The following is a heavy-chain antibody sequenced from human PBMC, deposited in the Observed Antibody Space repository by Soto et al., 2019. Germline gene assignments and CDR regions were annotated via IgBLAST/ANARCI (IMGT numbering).Heavy chain of an antibody. Sequence: QVQLQESGPGLVKPSQTLSLTCTVSGGSISSGGYYWSWIRQHPGKGLEWIGYIYYSGSTYYNPSIKRRVTISVDTSKNQFSLKLSSVTAADTAVYYCARGRTLDYILFDYWGQGTLVTVSS. CDR1: GGSISSGGYY. D-gene: IGHD4-4*01. CDR3: ARGRTLDYILFDY. CDR2: IYYSGST. V-gene: IGHV4-31*03. J-gene: IGHJ4*02.